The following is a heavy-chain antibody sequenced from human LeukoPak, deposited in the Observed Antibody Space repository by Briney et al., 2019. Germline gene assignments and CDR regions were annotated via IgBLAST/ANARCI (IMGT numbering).Heavy chain of an antibody. J-gene: IGHJ4*02. CDR3: AREVRYSFDY. D-gene: IGHD3-9*01. CDR1: GGSISTYY. Sequence: SETLSLTCTVSGGSISTYYWSWIRQPPGKGLEWIGYIYYSGSTNYNPSLKNRVIISVDTSKNQFSPKLSSVTAADTAVYYCAREVRYSFDYWGLGTLVTVPS. CDR2: IYYSGST. V-gene: IGHV4-59*01.